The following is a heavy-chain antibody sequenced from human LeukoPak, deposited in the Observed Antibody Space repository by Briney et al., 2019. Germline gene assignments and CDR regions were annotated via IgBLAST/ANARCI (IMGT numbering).Heavy chain of an antibody. CDR2: ISAYNGNT. D-gene: IGHD2-2*01. CDR1: GYTFTSYG. V-gene: IGHV1-18*01. CDR3: ARDGCSSTSCYVQNWFNP. Sequence: ASVKVSCKASGYTFTSYGISWVRQAPGQGLEWMGWISAYNGNTNYAQKLQGRVTMTTDTSTSTAYMELRSLRSDDTAVYYCARDGCSSTSCYVQNWFNPWGQGTLVTVSS. J-gene: IGHJ5*02.